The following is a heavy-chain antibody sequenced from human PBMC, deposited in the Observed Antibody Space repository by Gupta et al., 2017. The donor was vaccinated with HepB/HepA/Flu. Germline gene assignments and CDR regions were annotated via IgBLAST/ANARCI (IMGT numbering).Heavy chain of an antibody. J-gene: IGHJ5*01. V-gene: IGHV3-74*01. Sequence: EVQLVESGGGLVQPGGSLRLSCAAPGFTFSSYWMQGVRQAPGKGLVWVLRIDSDGISTNYADSVKGRFTISRDNAKNTLYLQMDSLRAEDTAVYYCAREGIGGSFDSWGQGTLVTV. CDR2: IDSDGIST. D-gene: IGHD1-26*01. CDR1: GFTFSSYW. CDR3: AREGIGGSFDS.